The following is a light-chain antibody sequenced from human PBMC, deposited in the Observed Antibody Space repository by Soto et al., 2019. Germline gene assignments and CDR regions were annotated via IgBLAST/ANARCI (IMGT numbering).Light chain of an antibody. J-gene: IGLJ3*02. CDR1: SSDVGGYNY. CDR2: DVS. V-gene: IGLV2-14*03. CDR3: NSYRSGSTRV. Sequence: QSVLTQPASVSGSPGQSITISCTGTSSDVGGYNYVSWHQHHPGKAPKLMIYDVSNRPSGVSNRFSGSKSGNTASLTISGLQAEDEADYYCNSYRSGSTRVFGGGTKLTVL.